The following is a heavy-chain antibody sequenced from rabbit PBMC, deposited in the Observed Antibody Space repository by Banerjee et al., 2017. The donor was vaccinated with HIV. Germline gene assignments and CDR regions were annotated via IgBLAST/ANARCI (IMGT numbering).Heavy chain of an antibody. Sequence: QEQLVESGGGLVKPEGSLTLTCTASGFSFSNKYVMCWVRQAPGKGLEWIACINTSTGNTVYASWAKGRFTISSSTSLNSVDLKMTSLTAADTATYFCARDRTSSGGYVWDLWGPGTLVTVS. CDR1: GFSFSNKYV. D-gene: IGHD1-1*01. V-gene: IGHV1S43*01. CDR3: ARDRTSSGGYVWDL. J-gene: IGHJ6*01. CDR2: INTSTGNT.